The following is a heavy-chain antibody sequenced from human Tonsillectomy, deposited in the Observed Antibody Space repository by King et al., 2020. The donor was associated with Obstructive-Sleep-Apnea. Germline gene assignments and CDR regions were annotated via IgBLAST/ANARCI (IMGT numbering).Heavy chain of an antibody. D-gene: IGHD1-26*01. J-gene: IGHJ4*02. CDR2: ISGSGGST. V-gene: IGHV3-23*04. Sequence: VQLVESGGGLVQPGGSLRPSCAASGFTFNSSAMSWVRQAPGKGPDWVSSISGSGGSTYYADSVKGRFTISRDNSKNTLYLQMNSLRDEDTAVYYCAKDRVGATPFDYWGQGTPVTVSS. CDR3: AKDRVGATPFDY. CDR1: GFTFNSSA.